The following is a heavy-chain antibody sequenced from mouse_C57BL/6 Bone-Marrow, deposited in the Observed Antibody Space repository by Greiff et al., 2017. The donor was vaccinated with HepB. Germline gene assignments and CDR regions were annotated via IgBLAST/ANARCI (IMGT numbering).Heavy chain of an antibody. V-gene: IGHV1-54*01. J-gene: IGHJ3*01. D-gene: IGHD1-1*01. CDR1: GYAFTNYL. CDR2: INPGSGGT. Sequence: VQLQQSGAELVRPGTSVKVSCKASGYAFTNYLIEWVKQRPGQGLEWIGVINPGSGGTNYNEKFKGKATLTADKSSSTAYMELRSLTSEDSAVYFCARPLYYYGSSYGFAYWGQGTLVTVSA. CDR3: ARPLYYYGSSYGFAY.